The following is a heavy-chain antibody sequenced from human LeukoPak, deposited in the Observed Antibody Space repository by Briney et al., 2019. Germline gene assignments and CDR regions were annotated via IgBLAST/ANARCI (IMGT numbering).Heavy chain of an antibody. V-gene: IGHV3-30*04. J-gene: IGHJ4*02. CDR1: GFTFSSYA. D-gene: IGHD3-22*01. CDR2: ISYGGSNK. Sequence: GRSLRLSCAASGFTFSSYAMHWVRQAPGKGLEWVAVISYGGSNKYYADSVKGRFTISRDNSKNTLYLQMNSLRAEDTAVYYCARGVEGYYDSSGYPPSPTYYFDYWGQGTLVTVSS. CDR3: ARGVEGYYDSSGYPPSPTYYFDY.